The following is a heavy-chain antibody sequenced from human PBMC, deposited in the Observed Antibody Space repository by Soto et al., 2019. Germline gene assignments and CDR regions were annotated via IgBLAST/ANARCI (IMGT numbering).Heavy chain of an antibody. V-gene: IGHV3-30*04. CDR2: ISYDGSDK. D-gene: IGHD6-19*01. Sequence: PGGSLRLSCAASGFTFSSYAMHWIRRAPGKGLEWVAVISYDGSDKYYADSVKGRFTISRDNSKNTLYLQMNSLRAEDTAVYYCARAEAVAGPYYFDYWGQGMLVTVS. CDR3: ARAEAVAGPYYFDY. J-gene: IGHJ4*02. CDR1: GFTFSSYA.